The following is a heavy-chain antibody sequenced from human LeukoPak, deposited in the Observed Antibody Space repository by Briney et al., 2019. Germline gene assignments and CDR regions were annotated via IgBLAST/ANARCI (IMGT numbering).Heavy chain of an antibody. V-gene: IGHV4-30-2*01. CDR2: IYHSGST. J-gene: IGHJ4*02. Sequence: ASETLSLTCAVSGGSISSGGYSWSWIRQPPGKGLEWIGYIYHSGSTYYNPSLKSRVTISVDRSKNQFSLKLSSVTAADTAVYYCAREIALGRFDYWGQGTPVTVSS. CDR1: GGSISSGGYS. D-gene: IGHD2-15*01. CDR3: AREIALGRFDY.